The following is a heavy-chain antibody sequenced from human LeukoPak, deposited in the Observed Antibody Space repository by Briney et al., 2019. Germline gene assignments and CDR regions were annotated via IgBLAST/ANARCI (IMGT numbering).Heavy chain of an antibody. CDR3: AKDGCSSTSCYTLATKRLSWFDP. CDR1: GFTFSSYG. V-gene: IGHV3-30*02. CDR2: IPNDGSSR. D-gene: IGHD2-2*02. J-gene: IGHJ5*02. Sequence: PGGSLRLSCGTSGFTFSSYGMHWVRRPPGKGLEWVAWIPNDGSSRIYADSVKGRFTASRDPSDKMVYLQMNNLRAEDTAIYYCAKDGCSSTSCYTLATKRLSWFDPWAREPWSPSPQ.